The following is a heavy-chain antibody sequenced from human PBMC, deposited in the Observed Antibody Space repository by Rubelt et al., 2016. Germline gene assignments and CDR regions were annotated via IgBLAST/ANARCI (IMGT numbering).Heavy chain of an antibody. D-gene: IGHD4-23*01. CDR3: AKSSGAVVIDY. Sequence: AGRSLRLSCAASGFTFSSYGMHWVRQAPGKGLEWVAVISYDGSNKYYADSVKGRFTIPRDNSKNTLYLQINSLRAEDTAVYYCAKSSGAVVIDYWGQGTLVTVSS. V-gene: IGHV3-30*18. CDR2: ISYDGSNK. CDR1: GFTFSSYG. J-gene: IGHJ4*02.